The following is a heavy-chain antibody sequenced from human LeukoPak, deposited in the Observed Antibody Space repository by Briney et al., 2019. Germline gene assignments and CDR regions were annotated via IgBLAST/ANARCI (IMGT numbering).Heavy chain of an antibody. D-gene: IGHD3-22*01. CDR2: ISSSSSTI. CDR3: ARDPPYYYDSSGYLGY. J-gene: IGHJ4*02. CDR1: GFTFSSYG. Sequence: GGSLRLSCAASGFTFSSYGMHWVRQAPGKGLEWVSYISSSSSTIYYADSVKGRFTISRDNAKNSLYLQMNSLRAEDTAVYYCARDPPYYYDSSGYLGYWGQGTLVTVSS. V-gene: IGHV3-48*01.